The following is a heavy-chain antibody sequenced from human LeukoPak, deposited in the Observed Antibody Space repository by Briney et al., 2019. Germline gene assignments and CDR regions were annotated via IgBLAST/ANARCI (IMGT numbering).Heavy chain of an antibody. V-gene: IGHV3-21*01. D-gene: IGHD2-2*01. CDR2: ISSSSSYI. Sequence: GGSLRLSCAASGFTFSSYWMYWVRQAPGKGLEWVSSISSSSSYIYYADSVKGRFTISRDNAKNSLYLQMNSLRAEDTAVYYCARPNGGYCSSTSCYGAFDIWGQGTMVTVSS. CDR3: ARPNGGYCSSTSCYGAFDI. J-gene: IGHJ3*02. CDR1: GFTFSSYW.